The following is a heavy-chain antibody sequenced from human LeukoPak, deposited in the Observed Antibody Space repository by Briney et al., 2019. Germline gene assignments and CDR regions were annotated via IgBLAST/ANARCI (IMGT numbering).Heavy chain of an antibody. CDR2: ISGSGGST. CDR1: GFTFSSYA. V-gene: IGHV3-23*01. Sequence: GGSLRLSCAASGFTFSSYAMSWVRQAPGKGLEWVSAISGSGGSTYYADSVKGRFTISRDNSKNTLYLQMNSLRAEDTAVYYCAKDQDFVVVPAAQDWGQGTLVTVSS. J-gene: IGHJ4*02. CDR3: AKDQDFVVVPAAQD. D-gene: IGHD2-2*01.